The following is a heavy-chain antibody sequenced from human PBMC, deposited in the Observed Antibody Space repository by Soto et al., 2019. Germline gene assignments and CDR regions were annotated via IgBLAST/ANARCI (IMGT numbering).Heavy chain of an antibody. Sequence: XTRSLPCTVSGGSVSSSSYYWGWIRQPRGKGLEWIWSIYYSGSTYYNPSLKSRVTISVDTSKNQFSLKLSYVTAADTAVYYCARQMTTVTPDWFDPWGQGTLVTVSS. D-gene: IGHD4-4*01. V-gene: IGHV4-39*01. J-gene: IGHJ5*02. CDR3: ARQMTTVTPDWFDP. CDR1: GGSVSSSSYY. CDR2: IYYSGST.